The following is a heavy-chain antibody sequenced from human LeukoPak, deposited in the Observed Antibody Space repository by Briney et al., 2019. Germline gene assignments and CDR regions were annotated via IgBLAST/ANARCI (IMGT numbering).Heavy chain of an antibody. CDR3: ARSTVYCSGANCHNAFDI. Sequence: ASVKVSCKASGYTFTSYYMHWVRQAPGQGLEWMGIINPSGGSTSYAQKFQGRVAMTGSTSISTAYMELSSLRSDDTAVYYCARSTVYCSGANCHNAFDIWGQGTMVTVSS. D-gene: IGHD2-2*02. CDR1: GYTFTSYY. CDR2: INPSGGST. V-gene: IGHV1-46*01. J-gene: IGHJ3*02.